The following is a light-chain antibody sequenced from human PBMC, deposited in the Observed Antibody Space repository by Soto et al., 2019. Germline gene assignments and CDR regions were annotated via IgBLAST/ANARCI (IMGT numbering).Light chain of an antibody. CDR3: QQYDSSPLT. CDR1: QSVSSSY. V-gene: IGKV3-20*01. CDR2: GAS. J-gene: IGKJ4*02. Sequence: EIVLTQSPCTLSLSPGDRATLSCRASQSVSSSYFAWYQQKPGQAPRLLIYGASSRATGIPYRFSGSGSGTDFTLTISRLEPDDFAVYYCQQYDSSPLTFGRGTKVEIK.